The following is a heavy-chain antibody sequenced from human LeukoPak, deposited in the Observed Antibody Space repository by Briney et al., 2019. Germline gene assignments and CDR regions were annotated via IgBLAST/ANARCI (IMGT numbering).Heavy chain of an antibody. CDR2: IKNKPDGGTT. Sequence: GGSLSLSCAASGFTFSHAWMSWVRPAPGKGLEWVGRIKNKPDGGTTDYAAPVQGRFTISRDDSKNTLSLQMNSLKAEDTAVYYCTVVNYGSGSYPLGYWGQGTLVTVSS. J-gene: IGHJ4*02. CDR3: TVVNYGSGSYPLGY. V-gene: IGHV3-15*01. D-gene: IGHD3-10*01. CDR1: GFTFSHAW.